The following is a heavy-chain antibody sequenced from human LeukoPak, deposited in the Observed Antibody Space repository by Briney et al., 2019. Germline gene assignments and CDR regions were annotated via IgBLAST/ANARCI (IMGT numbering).Heavy chain of an antibody. V-gene: IGHV4-59*08. Sequence: PSETLSLTCTVSGGSISSYYWSWIRQPPGKGLEWIGCIYYSGSTNYNLSLKSRVTISIDTSKNQFSLKLSSVTAADTAVYYCASIAAAGVSWGQGTLVTVSS. CDR1: GGSISSYY. CDR2: IYYSGST. J-gene: IGHJ5*02. D-gene: IGHD6-13*01. CDR3: ASIAAAGVS.